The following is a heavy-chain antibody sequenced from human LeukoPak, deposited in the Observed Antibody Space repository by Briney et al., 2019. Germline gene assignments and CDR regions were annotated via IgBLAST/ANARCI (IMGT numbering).Heavy chain of an antibody. CDR3: ARGVFSGYSHGYRCPFYG. D-gene: IGHD5-18*01. CDR2: IYYSGST. CDR1: GGSINSYY. V-gene: IGHV4-59*01. Sequence: SETLSLTHTVSGGSINSYYWSWIRQPPGKGLEWIGYIYYSGSTNYNPSLKSRVTISVDTSKNQFSLKLSSVTAADTAVYYCARGVFSGYSHGYRCPFYGWGECTLVTVSS. J-gene: IGHJ1*01.